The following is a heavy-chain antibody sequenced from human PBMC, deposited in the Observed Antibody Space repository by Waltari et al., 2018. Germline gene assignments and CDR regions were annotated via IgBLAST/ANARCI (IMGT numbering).Heavy chain of an antibody. J-gene: IGHJ4*02. CDR1: GGTFSSYA. V-gene: IGHV1-69*05. CDR3: ARGGELGYYYDSSGYYLPFDY. CDR2: IIPIFGTA. D-gene: IGHD3-22*01. Sequence: QVQLVQSGAEVKKPGSSVKVSCKASGGTFSSYAISWVRQAPGQGLAWMGGIIPIFGTANYAQKFQGRVTITTDESTSTAYMELSSLRSEDTAVYYCARGGELGYYYDSSGYYLPFDYWGQGTLVTVSS.